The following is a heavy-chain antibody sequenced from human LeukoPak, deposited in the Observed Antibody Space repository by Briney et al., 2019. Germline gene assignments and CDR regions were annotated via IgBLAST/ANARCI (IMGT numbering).Heavy chain of an antibody. D-gene: IGHD6-6*01. CDR2: INHSGST. CDR3: ARQSTGSSSPPYFDY. V-gene: IGHV4-34*01. J-gene: IGHJ4*02. Sequence: SETLSLTCAVYGGSFGGYYWSWIRQPPGKGPEWIGEINHSGSTNYNPSLKSRVTISVDTSKNQFSLKLSSVTAADTAVYYCARQSTGSSSPPYFDYWGQGTLVTVSS. CDR1: GGSFGGYY.